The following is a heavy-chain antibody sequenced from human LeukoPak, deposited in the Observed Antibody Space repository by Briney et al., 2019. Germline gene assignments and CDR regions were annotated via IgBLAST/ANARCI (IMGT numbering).Heavy chain of an antibody. CDR1: SGSISSSSYY. D-gene: IGHD4-11*01. Sequence: SETLSLTCTVSSGSISSSSYYWGWIRQPPGKGLEWIGSIYYSGSTYYNPSLKSRVTISVDTSKNQFSLKLSSVTAADTAVYYCARHYYSRDHNWFDPWGQGTLVTVSS. CDR2: IYYSGST. J-gene: IGHJ5*02. CDR3: ARHYYSRDHNWFDP. V-gene: IGHV4-39*01.